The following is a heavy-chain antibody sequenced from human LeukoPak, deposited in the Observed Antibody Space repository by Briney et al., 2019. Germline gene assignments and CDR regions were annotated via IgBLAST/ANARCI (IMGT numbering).Heavy chain of an antibody. Sequence: GSLRLSCAASGFTFSSYSMNWIRQPPGKGLEWIGEINHSGSTNYNPSLKSRVTISVDTSKNQFSLKLSSVTAADTAVYYCARESIAPDYWGQGTLVTVSS. CDR1: GFTFSSYS. J-gene: IGHJ4*02. CDR2: INHSGST. CDR3: ARESIAPDY. V-gene: IGHV4-34*01. D-gene: IGHD6-13*01.